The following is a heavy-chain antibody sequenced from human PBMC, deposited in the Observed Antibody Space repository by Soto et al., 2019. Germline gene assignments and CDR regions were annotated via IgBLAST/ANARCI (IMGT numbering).Heavy chain of an antibody. V-gene: IGHV4-34*01. Sequence: PSETLSLTCAVYGGSFSGYYWSWIRQPPGKGLEWIGEINHSGSTNYNPSLKSRVTISVDTSKNQFSLKLSSVTAADTAVYYCARGQRGSSIYYYYYGMDVWGQGTTVT. CDR3: ARGQRGSSIYYYYYGMDV. CDR1: GGSFSGYY. D-gene: IGHD6-13*01. CDR2: INHSGST. J-gene: IGHJ6*02.